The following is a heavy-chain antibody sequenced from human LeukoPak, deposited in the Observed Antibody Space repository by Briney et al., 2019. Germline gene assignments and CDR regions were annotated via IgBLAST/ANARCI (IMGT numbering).Heavy chain of an antibody. CDR1: GGSFSGYY. CDR2: INHSGST. V-gene: IGHV4-34*01. J-gene: IGHJ3*02. D-gene: IGHD2-15*01. CDR3: ARAVVVEESDAFDI. Sequence: SETLSLTCAVYGGSFSGYYWSWIRQPPGKGLEWIGEINHSGSTNYNPSLKSRVTISVDTSKNQFSLKLSSVTAADTAVYYCARAVVVEESDAFDIWGQGTMVTVSS.